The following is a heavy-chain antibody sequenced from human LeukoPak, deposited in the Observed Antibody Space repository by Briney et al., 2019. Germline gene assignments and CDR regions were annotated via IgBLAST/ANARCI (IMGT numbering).Heavy chain of an antibody. CDR1: RFTFSNYA. V-gene: IGHV3-30-3*01. J-gene: IGHJ3*02. D-gene: IGHD2-21*02. CDR2: ISNDGITK. CDR3: ARADYCIGDCFHAAFDI. Sequence: PGQSLRLSCEASRFTFSNYAFDWVRQAPGKGLEWVAAISNDGITKYYADSVKGRFTISRDNSKNTLSLEMNTLTREDTAVYYCARADYCIGDCFHAAFDIWGQGTVVTVSS.